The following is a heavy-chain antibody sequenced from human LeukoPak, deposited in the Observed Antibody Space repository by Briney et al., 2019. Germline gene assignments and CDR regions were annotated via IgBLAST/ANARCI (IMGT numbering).Heavy chain of an antibody. D-gene: IGHD4-23*01. Sequence: SETLSLTCTVSGGSVSSYYWSWIRQPPGKGLEWIGYIYYSGSTNYNPSLKSRVTISLDTSKNQISLKLSSVTAADTAVYYCARHTTVVPPHYFDYWGQGTLVTVSS. J-gene: IGHJ4*02. CDR1: GGSVSSYY. CDR3: ARHTTVVPPHYFDY. CDR2: IYYSGST. V-gene: IGHV4-59*08.